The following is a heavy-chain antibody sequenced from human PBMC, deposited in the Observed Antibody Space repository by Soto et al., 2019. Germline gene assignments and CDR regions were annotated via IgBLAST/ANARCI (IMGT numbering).Heavy chain of an antibody. CDR2: IIPILGIA. CDR1: GGTFSSYT. V-gene: IGHV1-69*02. CDR3: ARNRAANSAPASEY. Sequence: QVQLVQSGAEVKKPGSSVKVSCKASGGTFSSYTISWVRQAPGQGLEWMGRIIPILGIANYAQKFQGRVTITEDNSTSTAYMGLSSLRPEDTAVYYCARNRAANSAPASEYWGQGTLVTVSS. J-gene: IGHJ4*02. D-gene: IGHD2-15*01.